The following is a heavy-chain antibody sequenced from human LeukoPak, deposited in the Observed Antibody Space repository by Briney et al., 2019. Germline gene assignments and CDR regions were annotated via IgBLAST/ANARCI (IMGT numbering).Heavy chain of an antibody. J-gene: IGHJ3*02. D-gene: IGHD3-22*01. V-gene: IGHV4-30-4*02. CDR3: ARFRGGYYRDAFDI. CDR1: GGSISSGDYY. CDR2: IYYSGST. Sequence: SETLSLTCTVSGGSISSGDYYWSWIRQPPGKGLEWIGYIYYSGSTYYNPSLKSRVTISVDTSKNQFSLKLSSVTAADTAVYYCARFRGGYYRDAFDIWGQGTMVTVSA.